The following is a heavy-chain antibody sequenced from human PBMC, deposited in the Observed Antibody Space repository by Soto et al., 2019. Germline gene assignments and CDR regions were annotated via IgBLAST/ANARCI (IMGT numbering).Heavy chain of an antibody. J-gene: IGHJ4*02. CDR1: GFTFSSYG. V-gene: IGHV3-33*06. Sequence: GGSLRLSCAASGFTFSSYGMHWVRQAPGKGLEWVAVIWYDGSNKYYADSVKGRFTISRDNSKNTLYLQMNSLRAEDTAVYYCAKAWNYVARENYFDYWGQGTLVTVSS. D-gene: IGHD1-7*01. CDR3: AKAWNYVARENYFDY. CDR2: IWYDGSNK.